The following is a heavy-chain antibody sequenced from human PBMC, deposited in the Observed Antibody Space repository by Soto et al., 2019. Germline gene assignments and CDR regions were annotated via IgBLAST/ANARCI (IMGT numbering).Heavy chain of an antibody. CDR1: GYTFTGYA. J-gene: IGHJ3*02. V-gene: IGHV1-3*01. CDR2: INAGNGNT. D-gene: IGHD3-10*01. Sequence: ASVKVSCKASGYTFTGYAMHWVRQAPGQRLEWMGWINAGNGNTKYSQKFQGRVTITRDTSASTAYMELSSLRSEDTAVYYCARDLAFYGSGSYSGAFDIWGQGTMVTVSS. CDR3: ARDLAFYGSGSYSGAFDI.